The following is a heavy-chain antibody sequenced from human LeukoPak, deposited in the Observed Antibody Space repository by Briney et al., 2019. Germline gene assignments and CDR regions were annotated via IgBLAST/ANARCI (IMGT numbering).Heavy chain of an antibody. CDR1: GYSFSSYC. Sequence: GESLKISCKASGYSFSSYCINWGRQMPGKGLEWMGSIDPSDSYTNCSPSFQGHVTISTDKSISTGYLQWSSLRASDTAMYYCESNMYYYDFSGYDVDYWGQGTLVTVSS. J-gene: IGHJ4*02. CDR2: IDPSDSYT. CDR3: ESNMYYYDFSGYDVDY. D-gene: IGHD3-22*01. V-gene: IGHV5-10-1*01.